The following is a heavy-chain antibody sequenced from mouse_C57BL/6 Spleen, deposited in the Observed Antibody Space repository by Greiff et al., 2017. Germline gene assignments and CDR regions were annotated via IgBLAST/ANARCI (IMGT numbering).Heavy chain of an antibody. J-gene: IGHJ2*01. CDR3: ARKSTVITYFDY. CDR1: GFTFSSYG. V-gene: IGHV5-6*01. CDR2: ISSGGSYT. Sequence: EVKLMESGGDLVKPGGSLKLSCAASGFTFSSYGMSWVRQTPDKRLEWVAPISSGGSYTYYPDSVKGRFTISRDNAKNTLYLRMSSRKAADTAMYYCARKSTVITYFDYWGQGTTLTVSS. D-gene: IGHD2-4*01.